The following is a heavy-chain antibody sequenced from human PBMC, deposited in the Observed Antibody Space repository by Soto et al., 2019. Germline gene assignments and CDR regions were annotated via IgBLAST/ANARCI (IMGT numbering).Heavy chain of an antibody. CDR1: GFTFSDYY. CDR3: ARDFSSGWYGKVDY. Sequence: QVQLVESGGGLVKPGGSLRLSCAASGFTFSDYYMSWIRQAPGKGLEWVSYISSSSSYTNYADSVKGRFTISRDNAKNSLYLQMNSLRAEDTAVYYCARDFSSGWYGKVDYWAQGTLVTVSS. V-gene: IGHV3-11*05. J-gene: IGHJ4*02. D-gene: IGHD6-19*01. CDR2: ISSSSSYT.